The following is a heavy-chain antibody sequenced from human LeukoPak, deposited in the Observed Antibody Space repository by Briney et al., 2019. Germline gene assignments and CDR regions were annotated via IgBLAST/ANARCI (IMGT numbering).Heavy chain of an antibody. D-gene: IGHD6-13*01. Sequence: PSQTLSLTCTVSGGSISSGSYYWSWVRQPAGKGLEWIGRIYTSGSTNYNPSLKSRVTISVDTSKNQFSLKLSSVTAADTAVYYCAREVGYSSSWLGVYFDYWGQGTPVTVSS. CDR1: GGSISSGSYY. CDR2: IYTSGST. CDR3: AREVGYSSSWLGVYFDY. J-gene: IGHJ4*02. V-gene: IGHV4-61*02.